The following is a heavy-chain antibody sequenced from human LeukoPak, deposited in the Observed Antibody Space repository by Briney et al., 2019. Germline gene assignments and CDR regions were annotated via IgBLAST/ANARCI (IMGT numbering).Heavy chain of an antibody. Sequence: SETLSLTCTVSGGSITNNNYYWDWIRQLPGKGLEWIGDFYYGGSTHYNPSLKSRVTLSVDTSKNQFSLKLNSVTAADTAVYYCARLSVTRVYYYYGMDVWGQGTTVTVSS. CDR3: ARLSVTRVYYYYGMDV. CDR1: GGSITNNNYY. D-gene: IGHD4-17*01. J-gene: IGHJ6*02. CDR2: FYYGGST. V-gene: IGHV4-39*01.